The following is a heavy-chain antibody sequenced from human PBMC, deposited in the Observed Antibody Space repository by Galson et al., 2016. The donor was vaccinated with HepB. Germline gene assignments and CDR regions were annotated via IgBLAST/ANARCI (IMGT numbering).Heavy chain of an antibody. J-gene: IGHJ5*02. CDR2: IDPTDSNT. Sequence: QSGAEVKKPGESLRISCKGSGYSFTSYWITWVRQVPGKGLEWMGRIDPTDSNTNYSPSFQGHVTISADTSITTAYLQWSSLKASDTAIYYCTRQLLNCSGDCNLYHLDLWGQGTLVTVSS. D-gene: IGHD2-21*02. CDR3: TRQLLNCSGDCNLYHLDL. V-gene: IGHV5-10-1*01. CDR1: GYSFTSYW.